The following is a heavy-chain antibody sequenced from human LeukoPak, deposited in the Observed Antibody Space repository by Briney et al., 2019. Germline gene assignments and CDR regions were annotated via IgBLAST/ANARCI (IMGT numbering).Heavy chain of an antibody. CDR1: GGSFSGYY. CDR3: ARHVLLSIAVDY. CDR2: INQSGST. V-gene: IGHV4-34*01. J-gene: IGHJ4*02. D-gene: IGHD6-19*01. Sequence: SETLSLTCAVYGGSFSGYYWSWIRQPPGKGLEWIGEINQSGSTNYNPSLKSRVIISGDTSKNEVSLKLTSVTAADTAVYYCARHVLLSIAVDYWGQGTLVTVSS.